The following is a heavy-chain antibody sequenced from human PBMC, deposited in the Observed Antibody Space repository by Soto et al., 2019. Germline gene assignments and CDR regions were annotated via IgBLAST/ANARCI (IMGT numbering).Heavy chain of an antibody. CDR2: ISGSGGST. V-gene: IGHV3-23*01. CDR1: GFSFSSYA. Sequence: PGGSLRLSCAASGFSFSSYAMSWVRQAPGKGLEWVSAISGSGGSTYYADSVKGRSTISRDNSKNTLYLQMNSLRAEDTAVYYCAKDAGLEVVVPAASYYYYYMDVWGKGTTVTVSS. J-gene: IGHJ6*03. D-gene: IGHD2-2*01. CDR3: AKDAGLEVVVPAASYYYYYMDV.